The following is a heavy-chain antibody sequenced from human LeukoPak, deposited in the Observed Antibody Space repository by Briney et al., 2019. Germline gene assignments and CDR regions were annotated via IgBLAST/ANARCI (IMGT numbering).Heavy chain of an antibody. D-gene: IGHD6-6*01. J-gene: IGHJ6*03. Sequence: ASVKVSCKASGFTFTSSAMQWVRQARGQRLEWIGWIVVGSGNTNYAQKFQERVTITRDMSTSTAYMELSSLRSEDTAVYYCAAQKGPRIAARRNYYYYMDVWGKGTTVTVSS. V-gene: IGHV1-58*02. CDR3: AAQKGPRIAARRNYYYYMDV. CDR2: IVVGSGNT. CDR1: GFTFTSSA.